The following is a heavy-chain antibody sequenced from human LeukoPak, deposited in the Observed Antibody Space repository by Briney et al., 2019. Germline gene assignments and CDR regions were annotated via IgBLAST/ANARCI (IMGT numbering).Heavy chain of an antibody. CDR2: IYHSGSS. CDR1: SDSITNSYY. J-gene: IGHJ4*02. D-gene: IGHD6-13*01. V-gene: IGHV4-38-2*02. Sequence: SETLSLTCTVSSDSITNSYYWGWIWQPPGKGLEWIGSIYHSGSSYYNPSLKSRVTISIDTSKNQFSLELNSVTAADTAVYYCARDGQQLGHDYWGQGTLVTVSS. CDR3: ARDGQQLGHDY.